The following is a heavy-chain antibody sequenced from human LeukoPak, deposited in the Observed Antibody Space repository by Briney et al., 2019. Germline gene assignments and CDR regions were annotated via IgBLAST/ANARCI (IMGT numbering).Heavy chain of an antibody. V-gene: IGHV4-4*07. J-gene: IGHJ4*02. CDR1: GGSIINYY. D-gene: IGHD6-19*01. Sequence: SESLSLTCTVSGGSIINYYWSWIRQPARKGLEWIGRIHTSESTNYNPSLKSRLTISVDTSKNQFSLKLSSVTAADTAVYYCARRSYSSGLSWGQGTLVTVSS. CDR2: IHTSEST. CDR3: ARRSYSSGLS.